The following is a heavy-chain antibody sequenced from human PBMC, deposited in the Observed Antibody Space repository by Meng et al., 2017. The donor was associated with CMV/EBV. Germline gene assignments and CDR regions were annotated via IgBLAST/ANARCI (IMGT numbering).Heavy chain of an antibody. Sequence: SKTLSLTCAVYGGSFSGYYWSWIRQPPGKGLEWIGEINHSGSTNYNPSLKSRVTISVDTSKNQFSLKLSSVTAADTAVYYCAYYDILTGLRNWGQGTLVTVSS. D-gene: IGHD3-9*01. V-gene: IGHV4-34*01. CDR3: AYYDILTGLRN. J-gene: IGHJ4*02. CDR1: GGSFSGYY. CDR2: INHSGST.